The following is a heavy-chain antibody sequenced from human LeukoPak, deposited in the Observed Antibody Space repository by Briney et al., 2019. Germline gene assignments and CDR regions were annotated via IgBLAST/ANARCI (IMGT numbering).Heavy chain of an antibody. V-gene: IGHV4-34*01. CDR3: AREPGYSYYFFDY. Sequence: SETLSLTCAVYGGSFSGYYWSWIRQPPGKGMEWIGEINHSGSTNYNPSLKSRVTISVDTSKNQFSLKLSSVTAADTAVYYCAREPGYSYYFFDYWGQGTLVTVSS. J-gene: IGHJ4*02. D-gene: IGHD5-18*01. CDR1: GGSFSGYY. CDR2: INHSGST.